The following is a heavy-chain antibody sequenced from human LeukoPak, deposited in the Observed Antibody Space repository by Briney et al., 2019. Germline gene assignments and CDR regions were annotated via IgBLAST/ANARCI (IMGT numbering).Heavy chain of an antibody. Sequence: SETLSLTCTVSGGSISSYYWSWIRQPPGKGLEWIGYTYYSGSTNYNPSLKSRVTISVDTSKNQFSLKLSSVTAADTAVYYCARERYGSDYWGQGTLVTVSS. V-gene: IGHV4-59*01. CDR1: GGSISSYY. CDR3: ARERYGSDY. D-gene: IGHD3-16*01. CDR2: TYYSGST. J-gene: IGHJ4*02.